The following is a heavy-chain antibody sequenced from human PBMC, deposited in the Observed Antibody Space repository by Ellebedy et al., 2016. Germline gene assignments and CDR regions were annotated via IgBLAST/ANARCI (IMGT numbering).Heavy chain of an antibody. CDR1: GGSISSYY. Sequence: TLSLXXTVSGGSISSYYWSWIRQPPGKALEWLARIDWDDDKFYSTALKTRLTISKDTSKNQVVLTMTNMDPVDTATYYCARMPPTYDLGGMDAWGQGTTVTVSS. D-gene: IGHD3-3*01. J-gene: IGHJ6*02. V-gene: IGHV2-70*16. CDR2: IDWDDDK. CDR3: ARMPPTYDLGGMDA.